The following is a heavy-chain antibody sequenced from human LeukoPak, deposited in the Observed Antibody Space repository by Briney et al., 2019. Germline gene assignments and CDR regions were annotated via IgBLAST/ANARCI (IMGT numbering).Heavy chain of an antibody. Sequence: GGSLGLSCAASGFSFSDYYMSWIRQAPGKGLEWVSYMSNSGSTIYYADSVKGRFTISRDNAKNSLYLQMNSLRAEDAAVYYCGRDGSGSPDYWGQGTLVTVSS. V-gene: IGHV3-11*01. CDR2: MSNSGSTI. J-gene: IGHJ4*02. D-gene: IGHD3-10*01. CDR3: GRDGSGSPDY. CDR1: GFSFSDYY.